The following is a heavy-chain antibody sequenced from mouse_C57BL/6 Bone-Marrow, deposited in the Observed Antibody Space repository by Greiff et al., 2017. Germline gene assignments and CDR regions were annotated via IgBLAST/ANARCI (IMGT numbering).Heavy chain of an antibody. Sequence: DVKLQESGPGLVKPSQSLSLTCSVTGYSITSGYYWNWIRQFPGNKLEWMGYISYDGSNNYNPSLKNRISITRDTSKNQFFLKLNSVTTEDTATYYCARLYDAYWGQGTLVTVSA. CDR2: ISYDGSN. CDR1: GYSITSGYY. J-gene: IGHJ3*01. V-gene: IGHV3-6*01. CDR3: ARLYDAY. D-gene: IGHD2-3*01.